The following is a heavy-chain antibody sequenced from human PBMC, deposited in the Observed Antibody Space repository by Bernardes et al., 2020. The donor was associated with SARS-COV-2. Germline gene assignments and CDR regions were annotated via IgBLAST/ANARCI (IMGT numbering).Heavy chain of an antibody. J-gene: IGHJ4*02. Sequence: GGSLRLSCAASGLTFSFFAMTWVRQAPGKGLEWVATIGGGPAATFYADSVKGRFTISRDDPKNTVNLQMNSLRTEDTAVYYCAKGGHFSPFDYWGQGTLVTVSS. CDR2: IGGGPAAT. CDR1: GLTFSFFA. V-gene: IGHV3-23*01. CDR3: AKGGHFSPFDY.